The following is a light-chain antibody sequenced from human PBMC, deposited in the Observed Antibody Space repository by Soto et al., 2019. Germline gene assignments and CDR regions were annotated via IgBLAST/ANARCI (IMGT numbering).Light chain of an antibody. CDR2: EGN. CDR3: CSYAGSSPLYV. J-gene: IGLJ1*01. Sequence: HSALAQPASVSGSPGQSITISCTASSSHIGSSNLVSWYQHHSGKAPKLIIYEGNKRPSGVSNRFSGSKSGETASLTISGLQAEDEVTYYCCSYAGSSPLYVFGTGTKVAVL. V-gene: IGLV2-23*01. CDR1: SSHIGSSNL.